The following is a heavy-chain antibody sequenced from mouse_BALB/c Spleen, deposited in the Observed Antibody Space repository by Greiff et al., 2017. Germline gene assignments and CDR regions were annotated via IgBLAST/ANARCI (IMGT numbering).Heavy chain of an antibody. Sequence: EVQLQQSGAELVRSGASVKLSCTASGFNIKDYYMHWVKQRPEQGLEWIGWIDPENGDTEYAPKFQGKATMTADTSSNTAYLQLSSLTSEDTAVYYCSYGYDVTGLAYGGQGTLVTVSA. J-gene: IGHJ3*01. D-gene: IGHD2-2*01. CDR2: IDPENGDT. CDR3: SYGYDVTGLAY. CDR1: GFNIKDYY. V-gene: IGHV14-4*02.